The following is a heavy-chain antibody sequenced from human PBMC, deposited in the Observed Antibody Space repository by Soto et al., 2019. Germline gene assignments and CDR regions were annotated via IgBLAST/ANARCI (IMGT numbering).Heavy chain of an antibody. CDR1: GFTVSSHY. CDR3: ASHRGYYYYGMDV. Sequence: PGGSLRLSCAASGFTVSSHYMSWVRQAPGKGLEWVSVIYSGAGTYYADSVKGRFTISRDNSKNTLYLQMNSLRAEDTAVYYCASHRGYYYYGMDVWGQGTTVTVS. J-gene: IGHJ6*02. V-gene: IGHV3-53*01. CDR2: IYSGAGT. D-gene: IGHD3-22*01.